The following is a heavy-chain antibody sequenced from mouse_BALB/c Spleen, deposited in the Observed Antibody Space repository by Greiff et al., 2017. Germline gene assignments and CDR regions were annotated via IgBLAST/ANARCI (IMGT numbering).Heavy chain of an antibody. CDR3: ARTGFGYYGSSPWFAY. CDR1: GYAFSSYR. D-gene: IGHD1-1*01. J-gene: IGHJ3*01. V-gene: IGHV1-80*01. CDR2: IYPGDGDT. Sequence: QVQLQQSGAELVRPGSSVKISCKASGYAFSSYRMNWVKQRPGQGLEWIGQIYPGDGDTNYNGKFKGKATLTADKSSSTAYMQLSSLTSEDSAVYFCARTGFGYYGSSPWFAYWGQGTLVTVSA.